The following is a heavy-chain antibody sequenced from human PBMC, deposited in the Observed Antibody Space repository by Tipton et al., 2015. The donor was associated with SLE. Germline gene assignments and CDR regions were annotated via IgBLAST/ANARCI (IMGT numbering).Heavy chain of an antibody. CDR1: GGAIRNSPYY. V-gene: IGHV4-39*03. CDR3: QRGDYGDYNF. CDR2: VFDTGYT. J-gene: IGHJ4*02. D-gene: IGHD4-17*01. Sequence: TLSLTCHVAGGAIRNSPYYWAWIRQPPGKRLEWIGSVFDTGYTAYNPSLEGRMSISVDTSNNEFSLKLSSVTAADTAVYFCQRGDYGDYNFWGQGTLVTVSS.